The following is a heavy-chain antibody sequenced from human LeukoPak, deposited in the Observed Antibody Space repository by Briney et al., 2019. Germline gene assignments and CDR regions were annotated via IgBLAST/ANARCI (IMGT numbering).Heavy chain of an antibody. CDR3: ARQLLWFGESDY. CDR1: GYSISSGYY. CDR2: IYHSGST. J-gene: IGHJ4*02. D-gene: IGHD3-10*01. Sequence: PSETLSLTCAVSGYSISSGYYWGWIRQPPGKGLEWIGSIYHSGSTCYNPSLKSRVTISVDTSKNQFSLKLSSVTAADTAVYYCARQLLWFGESDYWGQGTLVAVSS. V-gene: IGHV4-38-2*01.